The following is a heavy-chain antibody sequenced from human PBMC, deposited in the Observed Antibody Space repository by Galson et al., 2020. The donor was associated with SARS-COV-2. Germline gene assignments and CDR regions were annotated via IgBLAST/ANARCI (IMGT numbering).Heavy chain of an antibody. Sequence: GGSLRLSCEASGFTLSLYYMSWVRQTPGKGLEWVSSISSSSIYKYYADSVRGRFTISRDTATRSVFLQLNNLRAEDTAVYYCARDMHCPGGVCRFYGLDVWGQGTTVTVSS. J-gene: IGHJ6*02. CDR1: GFTLSLYY. D-gene: IGHD2-8*02. V-gene: IGHV3-21*01. CDR2: ISSSSIYK. CDR3: ARDMHCPGGVCRFYGLDV.